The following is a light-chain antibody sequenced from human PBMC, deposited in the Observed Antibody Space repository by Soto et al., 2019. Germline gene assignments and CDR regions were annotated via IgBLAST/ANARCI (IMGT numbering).Light chain of an antibody. J-gene: IGLJ3*02. V-gene: IGLV1-44*01. CDR3: ATWDDSLNARGV. CDR1: RSNIGNNA. Sequence: QSVLTQPPSASGTPGQRVTISCSGSRSNIGNNAVTWYQQFPGTAPKLLIYNNNHRPSGVPHRFSGPKSGTSASLAISGHQSEDEADYYCATWDDSLNARGVFGGGTKVTVL. CDR2: NNN.